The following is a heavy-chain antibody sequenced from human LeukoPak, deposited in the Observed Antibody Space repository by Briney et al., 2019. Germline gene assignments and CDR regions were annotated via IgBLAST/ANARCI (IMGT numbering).Heavy chain of an antibody. D-gene: IGHD5-12*01. CDR2: IYYSGST. Sequence: SETLSPTCTVSGGSISSYYWSWIRQPPGKGLEWIGYIYYSGSTNYNPSLKSRVTISVDTSKNQFSLKLSSVTAADTAVYYCARHVWSGYDSPWFDPWGQGTLVTVSS. CDR1: GGSISSYY. J-gene: IGHJ5*02. V-gene: IGHV4-59*08. CDR3: ARHVWSGYDSPWFDP.